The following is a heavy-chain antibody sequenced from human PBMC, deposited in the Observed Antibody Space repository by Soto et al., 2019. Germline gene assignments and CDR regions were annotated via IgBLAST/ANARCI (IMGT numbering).Heavy chain of an antibody. D-gene: IGHD6-19*01. CDR2: ISYDGNKK. J-gene: IGHJ5*02. CDR1: GFTFSSYG. Sequence: QVQLVESGGGVVQPGRSLRLSCAASGFTFSSYGMHWVRQAPGKGLEWVAVISYDGNKKYYADSVKGRFTISRDNSKNTLYMQMNSLRAEDTAVYYCAKTLIMGCGWGNWFDPWGQGTLVTVSS. CDR3: AKTLIMGCGWGNWFDP. V-gene: IGHV3-30*18.